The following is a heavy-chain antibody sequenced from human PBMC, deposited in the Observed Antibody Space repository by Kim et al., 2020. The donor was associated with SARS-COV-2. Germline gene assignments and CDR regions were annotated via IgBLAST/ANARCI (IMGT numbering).Heavy chain of an antibody. Sequence: SETLSLTCTVSGGSISSSYWSWIRQPPGKGLEWIGYIYYSGSTNYNPSLKSRVTISVDTSKNQFSLKLSSVTAADRAVYYCARDRGYSYGYTWFDPWGQG. CDR3: ARDRGYSYGYTWFDP. CDR2: IYYSGST. D-gene: IGHD5-18*01. J-gene: IGHJ5*02. V-gene: IGHV4-59*13. CDR1: GGSISSSY.